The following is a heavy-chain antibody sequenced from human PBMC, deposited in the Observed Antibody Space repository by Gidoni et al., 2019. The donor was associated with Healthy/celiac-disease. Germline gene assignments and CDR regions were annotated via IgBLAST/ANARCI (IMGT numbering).Heavy chain of an antibody. J-gene: IGHJ4*02. V-gene: IGHV3-30*18. CDR3: AKDETRYCSSTSPSCYFDY. Sequence: QVQLVESGGGVVQPGRSLRRSCAASGFPFSSYGMHWVRQAPGKGLEWVAVISYDGSNEYYADSVKGRFTISRDNSKNTLYLQMNSLRAEDTAVYYCAKDETRYCSSTSPSCYFDYWGQGTLVTVSS. CDR1: GFPFSSYG. CDR2: ISYDGSNE. D-gene: IGHD2-2*01.